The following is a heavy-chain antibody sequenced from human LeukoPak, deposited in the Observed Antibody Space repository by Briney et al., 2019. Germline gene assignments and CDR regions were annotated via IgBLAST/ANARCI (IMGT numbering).Heavy chain of an antibody. CDR1: GFTFDDYA. Sequence: PGGSLRLSCAASGFTFDDYAMHWVRQAPGKGLEWVSLISGDGDSTYYADSVKGRFTISRDNSKNSLYLQMNSLTTEDTALYYCAKDRGGYSYAADYWGQGTLVTVSS. CDR2: ISGDGDST. V-gene: IGHV3-43*02. CDR3: AKDRGGYSYAADY. J-gene: IGHJ4*02. D-gene: IGHD5-18*01.